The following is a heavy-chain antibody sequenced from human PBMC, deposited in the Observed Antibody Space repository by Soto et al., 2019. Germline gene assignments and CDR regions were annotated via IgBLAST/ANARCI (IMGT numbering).Heavy chain of an antibody. J-gene: IGHJ3*02. V-gene: IGHV1-18*01. D-gene: IGHD2-15*01. CDR2: ISAYNGNT. Sequence: ASVKVSCKASGYTFTSYGISWVRQAPGQGLEWMGWISAYNGNTNYAQKLQGRVTMTTDKSTSTAYMELRSLRSDDTAVYYCARLRERGDIVVVVAANSDAFDIWGQGTMVTVSS. CDR1: GYTFTSYG. CDR3: ARLRERGDIVVVVAANSDAFDI.